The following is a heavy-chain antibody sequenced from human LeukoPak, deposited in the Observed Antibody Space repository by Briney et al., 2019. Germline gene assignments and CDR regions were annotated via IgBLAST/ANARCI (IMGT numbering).Heavy chain of an antibody. D-gene: IGHD3-22*01. J-gene: IGHJ4*02. CDR3: AKDRDSSGSPRVFDY. Sequence: GGSLRLSCAASGFTFSSYAMSWVRQAPGKGLEWVSVISGSGGSTFNADSVKGRFTISRDNSKNTLYLQMNSLRAEDTAIYYCAKDRDSSGSPRVFDYWGQGTLVTVSS. CDR2: ISGSGGST. V-gene: IGHV3-23*01. CDR1: GFTFSSYA.